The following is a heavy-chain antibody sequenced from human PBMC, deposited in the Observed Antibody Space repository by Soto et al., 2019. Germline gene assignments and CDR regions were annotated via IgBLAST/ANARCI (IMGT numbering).Heavy chain of an antibody. Sequence: PGGSLRLSCAASGFTFSSYGMHWVRQAPGKGLEWVAVIWYDGSNKYYADSVKGRFTISRDNSKNTLYLQMNSLRAEDTAVYYCARDLAFPFWRALGYYGMDVWAQGTTVPVS. CDR3: ARDLAFPFWRALGYYGMDV. D-gene: IGHD3-3*01. CDR1: GFTFSSYG. J-gene: IGHJ6*02. CDR2: IWYDGSNK. V-gene: IGHV3-33*01.